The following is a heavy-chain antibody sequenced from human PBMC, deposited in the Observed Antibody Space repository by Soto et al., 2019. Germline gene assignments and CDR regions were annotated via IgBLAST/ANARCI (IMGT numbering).Heavy chain of an antibody. V-gene: IGHV1-46*01. D-gene: IGHD3-22*01. J-gene: IGHJ4*02. CDR2: INPSGGST. CDR3: AGDGRYYYDSSGYYPPPDY. CDR1: GYTFTSYY. Sequence: QVQLVQSGAEVKKPGASVKVSCKASGYTFTSYYMHWVRQAPGQGLEWMGIINPSGGSTSYAQKFQGRVTMTRDTSTSTVYMELSSLRSEDTAVYYCAGDGRYYYDSSGYYPPPDYWGQGTLVTVSS.